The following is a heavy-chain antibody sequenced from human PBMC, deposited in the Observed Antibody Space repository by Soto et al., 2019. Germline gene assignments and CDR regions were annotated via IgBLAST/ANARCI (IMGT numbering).Heavy chain of an antibody. V-gene: IGHV4-59*04. J-gene: IGHJ4*02. CDR2: IFYSGST. CDR3: ARRYGWLYFDY. D-gene: IGHD6-19*01. CDR1: GGSITTYQ. Sequence: SETLSLTCTVSGGSITTYQWSWIRQPPGKGLEWIGTIFYSGSTYYNPSLKSRVTISVDTSKNQFSLKLTSVTAADTALYYCARRYGWLYFDYWGQGSLVTVS.